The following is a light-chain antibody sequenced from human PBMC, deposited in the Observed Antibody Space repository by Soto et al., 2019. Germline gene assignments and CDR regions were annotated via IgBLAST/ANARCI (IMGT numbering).Light chain of an antibody. V-gene: IGKV1-9*01. CDR2: AES. J-gene: IGKJ3*01. Sequence: DIQLTQSPSFLSASVGDRITITCRASQGISSYLAWYQQKPGKAPKLLIYAESTLQSGVPSRFSGSGSGTGFTLTITNLQPEDFATFYCQPHNSFPVIFGPGTTVDV. CDR3: QPHNSFPVI. CDR1: QGISSY.